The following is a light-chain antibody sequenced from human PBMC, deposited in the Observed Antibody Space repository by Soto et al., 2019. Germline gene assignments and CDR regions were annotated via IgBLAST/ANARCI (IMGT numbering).Light chain of an antibody. Sequence: DIQMTQSPSSLSASVGDRVTITCRASQSIGTYLNWYQQKPGKAPNLLIYAASTLQTGVPSRFSGSGSGTDLTLTISSLQPEDFATYSCQQSYSHLLFTVGPGTKVDIK. J-gene: IGKJ3*01. CDR2: AAS. CDR3: QQSYSHLLFT. CDR1: QSIGTY. V-gene: IGKV1-39*01.